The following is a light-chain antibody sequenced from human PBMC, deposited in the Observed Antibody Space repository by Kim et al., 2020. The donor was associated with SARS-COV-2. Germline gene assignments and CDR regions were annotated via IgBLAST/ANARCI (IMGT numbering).Light chain of an antibody. Sequence: SYELTQPPSVSVAPGKTASITCGGKNIGRESAHWYQQKPGQAPVLIIYYDSDRPSGIPDRFSGSKSGNTATLTISRVEAGDEADYYCQVWDDGSDHWVFGGGNQLTVL. V-gene: IGLV3-21*04. J-gene: IGLJ3*02. CDR2: YDS. CDR3: QVWDDGSDHWV. CDR1: NIGRES.